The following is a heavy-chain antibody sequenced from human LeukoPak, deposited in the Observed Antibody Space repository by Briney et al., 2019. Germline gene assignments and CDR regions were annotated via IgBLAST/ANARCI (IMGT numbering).Heavy chain of an antibody. J-gene: IGHJ4*02. Sequence: SETLSLTCAVSGYSISSGYYWGWIRQPPGKGLEWIGSIYHSGSTYYNPSLKSRVTISVDTSKNQFSLKLSSVTAADTAVYYCARGDIVPDYWGQGTLVTVSS. V-gene: IGHV4-38-2*01. CDR3: ARGDIVPDY. CDR2: IYHSGST. D-gene: IGHD2-15*01. CDR1: GYSISSGYY.